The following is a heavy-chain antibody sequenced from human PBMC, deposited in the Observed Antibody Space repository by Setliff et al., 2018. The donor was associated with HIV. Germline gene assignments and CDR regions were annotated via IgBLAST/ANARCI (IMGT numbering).Heavy chain of an antibody. CDR1: GGSISSSSYY. V-gene: IGHV4-39*01. J-gene: IGHJ4*02. Sequence: SETLSLTCTVSGGSISSSSYYWGWIRQPPGKGLEWIGSIYYSGSTYYNPSLKSRVTISVDTSKIQFSLKLSSVTAADTAVYYCARRVVGAIYYFDYWGQGTLVTVSS. D-gene: IGHD1-26*01. CDR3: ARRVVGAIYYFDY. CDR2: IYYSGST.